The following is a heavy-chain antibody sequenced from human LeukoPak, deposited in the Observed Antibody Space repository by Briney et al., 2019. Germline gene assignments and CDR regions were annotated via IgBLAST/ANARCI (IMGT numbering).Heavy chain of an antibody. D-gene: IGHD5-24*01. Sequence: SVEVSCKASGGTFSSYAISWVRQAPGQGLEWMGRIIPILGIANYAQKFQGRVTITADKSTSTAYMELSSLRSEDTAVYYCARVWLQSGDYFDYWGQGTLVTVSS. J-gene: IGHJ4*02. V-gene: IGHV1-69*04. CDR1: GGTFSSYA. CDR2: IIPILGIA. CDR3: ARVWLQSGDYFDY.